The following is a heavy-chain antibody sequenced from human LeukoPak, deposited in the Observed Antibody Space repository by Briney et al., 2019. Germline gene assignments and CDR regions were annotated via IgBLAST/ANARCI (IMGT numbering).Heavy chain of an antibody. CDR3: ARDQYSGHWYYALDI. Sequence: GSLRLSCAASGFTFSSYSMNWVRQAPGKGLEWVSYISSSISVIYYADSVKGRFTISRDNAKNSLYLQMNSLRDEDTAVYYCARDQYSGHWYYALDIWGQGTMVTVSP. D-gene: IGHD6-19*01. J-gene: IGHJ3*02. V-gene: IGHV3-48*02. CDR1: GFTFSSYS. CDR2: ISSSISVI.